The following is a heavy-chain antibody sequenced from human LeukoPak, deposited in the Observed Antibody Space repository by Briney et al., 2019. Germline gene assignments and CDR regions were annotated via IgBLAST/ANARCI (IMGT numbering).Heavy chain of an antibody. CDR1: GFTFSSNW. CDR2: IKQDGSEK. D-gene: IGHD2-15*01. V-gene: IGHV3-7*01. Sequence: SGGSLRLSCAASGFTFSSNWMSWVRQAPGKGLEWVANIKQDGSEKYYVDSVKGRFTISRDNAKNSLYLQMNSLRAEDTAVYYCARGEVAGPYNWFDPWGQGTLVTVSS. J-gene: IGHJ5*02. CDR3: ARGEVAGPYNWFDP.